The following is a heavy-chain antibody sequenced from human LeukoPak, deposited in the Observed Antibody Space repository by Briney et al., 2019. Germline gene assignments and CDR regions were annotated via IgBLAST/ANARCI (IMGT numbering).Heavy chain of an antibody. CDR3: ARAISEGTLTYYFDY. Sequence: SETLSLTCTVSGGSISSGGYYWSWIRQHPGKGLEWIGYIYYSGSTYYNPSLKSRVTISVDTSKNQFSLKLSSVTAADTAVYYCARAISEGTLTYYFDYWGQGTLVTVSS. CDR1: GGSISSGGYY. D-gene: IGHD1-1*01. J-gene: IGHJ4*02. CDR2: IYYSGST. V-gene: IGHV4-31*03.